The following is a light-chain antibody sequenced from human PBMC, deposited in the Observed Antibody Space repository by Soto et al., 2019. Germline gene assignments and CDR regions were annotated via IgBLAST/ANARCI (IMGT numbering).Light chain of an antibody. CDR2: EGS. J-gene: IGLJ2*01. CDR3: CSYAGSNSLI. Sequence: QSVLTQPASVSGSPGQSITISCTGTSSDVGSYNLVSWYQQHPGKAPKLMIYEGSKRPSGVSNRFSGSKSGNTASLTISGLQAEDEAEYDCCSYAGSNSLIFGGGTKLTVL. CDR1: SSDVGSYNL. V-gene: IGLV2-23*01.